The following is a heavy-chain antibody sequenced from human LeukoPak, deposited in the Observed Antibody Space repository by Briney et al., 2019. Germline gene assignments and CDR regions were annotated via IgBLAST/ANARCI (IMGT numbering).Heavy chain of an antibody. V-gene: IGHV3-13*01. Sequence: SGGSLRLSCAASGFTFSRYDMHWVRQATGKGLEWVSAIGTGGDTYYPASVKGRFTISRENAKISLYLQMNSLRVEDTAVYYCVRQGTPHGNFDYWGQGTLVTVSS. CDR1: GFTFSRYD. CDR2: IGTGGDT. J-gene: IGHJ4*02. D-gene: IGHD1/OR15-1a*01. CDR3: VRQGTPHGNFDY.